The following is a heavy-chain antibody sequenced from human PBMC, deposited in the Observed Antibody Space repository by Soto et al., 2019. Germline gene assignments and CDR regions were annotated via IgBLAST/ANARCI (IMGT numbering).Heavy chain of an antibody. CDR2: IIPIFGTA. Sequence: QVQLVQSGAEVKKPGSSVKVSCKASAGTFSSYAISWVRQAPGQGLERMGGIIPIFGTANYAQKFQDSVTITADESPSTAYMELSSLRSEDTAVYYCAQSIAARPFYYGMDVWGQGTTVTVSS. V-gene: IGHV1-69*12. CDR1: AGTFSSYA. CDR3: AQSIAARPFYYGMDV. J-gene: IGHJ6*02. D-gene: IGHD6-6*01.